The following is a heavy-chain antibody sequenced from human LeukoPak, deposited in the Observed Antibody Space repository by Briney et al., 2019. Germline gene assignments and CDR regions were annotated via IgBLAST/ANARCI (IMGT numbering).Heavy chain of an antibody. V-gene: IGHV3-11*01. CDR2: ISSGSTI. D-gene: IGHD3-10*01. Sequence: PGGSLRLSCAASGFTFSDYCMSWIRQAPGKGPEWVSYISSGSTIYYADSVKGRFTISRDNAKNSLYLQMNSLRAEDTAVYYCARGNMVRGVTHYYYYGMDVWGQGTTVTVSS. CDR3: ARGNMVRGVTHYYYYGMDV. J-gene: IGHJ6*02. CDR1: GFTFSDYC.